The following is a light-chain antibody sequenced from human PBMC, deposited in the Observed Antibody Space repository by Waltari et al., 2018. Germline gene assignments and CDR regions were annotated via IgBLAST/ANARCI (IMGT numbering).Light chain of an antibody. CDR2: RIY. Sequence: QSVLTQPPSASGTPGQRVTISCSGGRSNNGNNYVFWYQQFPGTAPKLLIYRIYQRPSGVPDRFSGSKSGTSASLAISGLRSEDEADYYCAAWDDSLSVWVFGGGTKLTVL. V-gene: IGLV1-47*01. CDR3: AAWDDSLSVWV. CDR1: RSNNGNNY. J-gene: IGLJ3*02.